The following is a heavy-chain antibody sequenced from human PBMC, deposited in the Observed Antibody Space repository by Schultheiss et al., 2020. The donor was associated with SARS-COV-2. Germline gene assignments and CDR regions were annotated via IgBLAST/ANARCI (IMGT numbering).Heavy chain of an antibody. D-gene: IGHD3-3*01. Sequence: GGSLRLSCAASGFTFSSYAMSWVRQAPGKGLEWVSAISGSGGSTYYADSVKGRFTISRDNSKNTLYLQMNSLRAEDTAVYYCTSPWNYDFWSGYYTPDAFDIWGQGTMVTVSS. CDR1: GFTFSSYA. V-gene: IGHV3-23*01. CDR3: TSPWNYDFWSGYYTPDAFDI. CDR2: ISGSGGST. J-gene: IGHJ3*02.